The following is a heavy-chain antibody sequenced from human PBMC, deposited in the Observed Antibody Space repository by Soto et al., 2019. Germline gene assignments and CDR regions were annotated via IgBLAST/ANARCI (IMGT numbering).Heavy chain of an antibody. Sequence: QVQLQESGPGLVKPSQTLSLTCTVSGGSISSGGYYWSWIRQHPGKGLEWIGYIYYSGSTYYNPSLKSRVTISVATSKNQFSLKLSSVTAADTAVYYCARGRGVVPAAMSYYYYMDVWGKGTTVTVSS. CDR2: IYYSGST. J-gene: IGHJ6*03. CDR3: ARGRGVVPAAMSYYYYMDV. CDR1: GGSISSGGYY. D-gene: IGHD2-2*01. V-gene: IGHV4-31*03.